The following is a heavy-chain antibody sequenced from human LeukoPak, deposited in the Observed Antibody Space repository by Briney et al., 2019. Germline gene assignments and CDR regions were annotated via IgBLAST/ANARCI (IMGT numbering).Heavy chain of an antibody. Sequence: PGGALRLSCAASGFTLSSYGMHWVRQAPGKRLEWVAFMRYDGSNKYYADSVKGRFTISRDNSKNTLYLQMNSLRAEDTAVYYCAKATTNVNAFDIWGQGTMVTVSS. V-gene: IGHV3-30*02. CDR1: GFTLSSYG. CDR2: MRYDGSNK. J-gene: IGHJ3*02. CDR3: AKATTNVNAFDI. D-gene: IGHD1-1*01.